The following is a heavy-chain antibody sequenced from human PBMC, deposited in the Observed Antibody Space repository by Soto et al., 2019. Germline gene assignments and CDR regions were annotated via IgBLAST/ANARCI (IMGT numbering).Heavy chain of an antibody. CDR2: IDSGGGTT. CDR3: AKAPTTLTTSAGXH. D-gene: IGHD4-4*01. CDR1: GFMFTSYA. V-gene: IGHV3-23*01. J-gene: IGHJ5*02. Sequence: GSLILSCAASGFMFTSYAMTWFRQAPGKGLEWVSTIDSGGGTTSYANSVKGRFSISRDNSKDTMYLQMNSLRADDTAIYYCAKAPTTLTTSAGXHWGQGALVXVSS.